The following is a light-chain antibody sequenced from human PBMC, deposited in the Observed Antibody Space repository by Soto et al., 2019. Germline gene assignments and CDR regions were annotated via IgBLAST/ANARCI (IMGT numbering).Light chain of an antibody. J-gene: IGKJ1*01. CDR2: KAS. CDR3: QQYNNYPWT. CDR1: QNIRTS. Sequence: DVQMTQSPSTLSASVGDRVTITCRAGQNIRTSLAWYQQKPGEAPNLLIYKASTLQSGVPSRFSGSGSETEFSLTISSLQPDDFASYYCQQYNNYPWTFGQGTKVEI. V-gene: IGKV1-5*03.